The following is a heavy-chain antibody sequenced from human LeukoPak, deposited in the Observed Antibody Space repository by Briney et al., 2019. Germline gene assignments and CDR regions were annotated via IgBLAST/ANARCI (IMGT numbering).Heavy chain of an antibody. CDR2: IRIDGRIT. V-gene: IGHV3-74*03. CDR3: ARDSSGWGFDY. Sequence: GRSLTLLSAVSGFTLSTYWLHWVRQAPGKGLVWVSGIRIDGRITMYQDSVMGRFTISRDNASNTLYLQVNSLRAEDTAVYYCARDSSGWGFDYWAQGLLVTVSS. CDR1: GFTLSTYW. J-gene: IGHJ4*02. D-gene: IGHD6-25*01.